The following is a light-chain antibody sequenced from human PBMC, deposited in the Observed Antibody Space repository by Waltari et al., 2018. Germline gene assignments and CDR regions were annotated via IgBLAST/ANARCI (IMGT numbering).Light chain of an antibody. CDR1: TLGSKY. J-gene: IGLJ2*01. CDR2: PDV. Sequence: SYDLTQPPTVSVAPGQTATITCSGDTLGSKYVSWYKLRPGQSPVMVIYPDVKRPSDIPERFSGSISGDTATLTISGTQAMDEADYYCQTWDSNVIFGGGTKLTVL. CDR3: QTWDSNVI. V-gene: IGLV3-1*01.